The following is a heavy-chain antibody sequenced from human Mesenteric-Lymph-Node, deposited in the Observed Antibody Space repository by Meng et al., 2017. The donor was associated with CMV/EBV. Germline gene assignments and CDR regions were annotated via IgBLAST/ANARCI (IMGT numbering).Heavy chain of an antibody. CDR3: ARGIGSTEDL. D-gene: IGHD2-2*01. CDR2: ISSNSGSII. J-gene: IGHJ5*02. Sequence: GESLKISCAASGFTFSEYHMSWIRQAPGKGLEWVSDISSNSGSIIYYADSVKGRFAVVRDYSKNTVYLQMNYLRAEDTAVYYCARGIGSTEDLWGQGTLVTVSS. V-gene: IGHV3-11*04. CDR1: GFTFSEYH.